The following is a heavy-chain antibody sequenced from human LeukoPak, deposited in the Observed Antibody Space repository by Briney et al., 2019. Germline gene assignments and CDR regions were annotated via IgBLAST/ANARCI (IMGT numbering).Heavy chain of an antibody. J-gene: IGHJ4*02. CDR3: ARGDSGGMDY. Sequence: GGSLRLSCAASGFTFSTYSMNWVRQAPGKGLEWISYMSSSSGTIYYADSVKGRFTISRDNAKNSLYLQMNSLRDEDTAVYYCARGDSGGMDYWGQGTLVTVSS. CDR1: GFTFSTYS. D-gene: IGHD3-16*01. CDR2: MSSSSGTI. V-gene: IGHV3-48*02.